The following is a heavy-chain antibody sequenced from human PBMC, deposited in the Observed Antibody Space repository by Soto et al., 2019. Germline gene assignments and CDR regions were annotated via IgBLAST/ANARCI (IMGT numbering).Heavy chain of an antibody. Sequence: QVQLVQSGAEVKKPGSSVKVSCKASGGTFSSYTISWVRQAPGQGLEWMGRIIPILGIANYAQKFQGRVTITADKSTSADYMELSSVRSEDMSVYYCAGAIGRGIAEARSRDFAYWGQGTLVTVSS. CDR1: GGTFSSYT. D-gene: IGHD6-13*01. CDR3: AGAIGRGIAEARSRDFAY. J-gene: IGHJ4*02. V-gene: IGHV1-69*02. CDR2: IIPILGIA.